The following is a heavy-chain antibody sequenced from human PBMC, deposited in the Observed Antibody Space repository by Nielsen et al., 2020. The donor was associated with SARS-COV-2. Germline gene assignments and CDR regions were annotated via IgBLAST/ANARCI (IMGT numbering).Heavy chain of an antibody. D-gene: IGHD2-15*01. CDR1: GGSFSGYY. J-gene: IGHJ4*02. Sequence: SETLSLTCAVYGGSFSGYYWSWIRQPPGKGLEWIGEINHSGSTNYNPSLKSRVTISVDTSKNQFSLKLSSVTAADTAVYYCATRELVCSGGSCYRPDYWGQGTLVTVSS. CDR2: INHSGST. CDR3: ATRELVCSGGSCYRPDY. V-gene: IGHV4-34*01.